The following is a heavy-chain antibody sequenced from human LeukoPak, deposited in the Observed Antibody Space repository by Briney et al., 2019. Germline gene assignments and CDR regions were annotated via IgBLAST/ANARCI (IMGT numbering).Heavy chain of an antibody. D-gene: IGHD3-16*02. J-gene: IGHJ4*02. CDR1: GDSINNYY. CDR2: IHSGESP. V-gene: IGHV4-59*01. Sequence: SETLSLTCTVSGDSINNYYWSWIRQPPGKGLEWIGIIHSGESPYYSPSLESRITISIDTSMNQFSLKLNSVTAADTAVYYCARGPFGELSNWGQGTLVTVSS. CDR3: ARGPFGELSN.